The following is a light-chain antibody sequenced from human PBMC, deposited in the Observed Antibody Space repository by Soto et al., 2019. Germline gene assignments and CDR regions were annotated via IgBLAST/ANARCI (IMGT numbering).Light chain of an antibody. Sequence: DIQMTQSPSSLSASVGDRVTITCQASQDISNYLNWYQQKPGKAPKLLIYDASNLKTGVPSRFSGSGSGTDFTFTISSLQPEDIATSYCQQYDNLPLTVGGGTKVDSK. J-gene: IGKJ4*01. CDR3: QQYDNLPLT. CDR2: DAS. CDR1: QDISNY. V-gene: IGKV1-33*01.